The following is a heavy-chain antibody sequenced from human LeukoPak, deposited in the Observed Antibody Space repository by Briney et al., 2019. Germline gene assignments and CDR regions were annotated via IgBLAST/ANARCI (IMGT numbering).Heavy chain of an antibody. J-gene: IGHJ5*02. CDR1: GFTFSSYS. Sequence: PGGSLRLSCAASGFTFSSYSMNWVRQAPGKGLEWVSSISSSSSYIYYADSVKGRFTISRDNAKNSLYLQMNSLRAEDTAVYYCAREGGYSYGSFDPWGQGTLVTVSS. CDR3: AREGGYSYGSFDP. CDR2: ISSSSSYI. V-gene: IGHV3-21*01. D-gene: IGHD5-18*01.